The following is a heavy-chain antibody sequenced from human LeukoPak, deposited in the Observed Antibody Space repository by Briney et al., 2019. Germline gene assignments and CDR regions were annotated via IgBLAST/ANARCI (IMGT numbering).Heavy chain of an antibody. D-gene: IGHD5-24*01. J-gene: IGHJ4*02. CDR2: MNPNSGNT. CDR1: GYTFTSYD. Sequence: ASVKVSCKASGYTFTSYDINWVRQATGQGLEWMGWMNPNSGNTGYAQKFQGRVTMTRNTSISTAYMELSSLRSEDTAVYYCATLRRDGYNYLLDYWGQGTLVTVSS. CDR3: ATLRRDGYNYLLDY. V-gene: IGHV1-8*01.